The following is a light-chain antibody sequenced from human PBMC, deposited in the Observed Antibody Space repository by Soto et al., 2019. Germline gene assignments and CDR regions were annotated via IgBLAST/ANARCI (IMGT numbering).Light chain of an antibody. CDR2: GAS. CDR3: QQYGSSPET. J-gene: IGKJ1*01. Sequence: DIVLTQPPGTLSLSPGERATLSCRASQSISSNYLSWFQQKPGQAPRLLIYGASSRATGIPDRFSGSGSGTDFTLTVSRLEPEDFAVYYCQQYGSSPETFGQGTKVDIK. V-gene: IGKV3-20*01. CDR1: QSISSNY.